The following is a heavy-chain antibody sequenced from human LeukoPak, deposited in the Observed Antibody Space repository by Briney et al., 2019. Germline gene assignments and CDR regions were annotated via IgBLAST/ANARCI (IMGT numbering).Heavy chain of an antibody. Sequence: SVKVSCKASGGTFSSYAISWVRQAPGQGLEWMGRIIPILGIANYAQKFQGRVTITADKSTSTAYMELSSLRSEDTAVYYCAREWRDAHYYYGMDVWGQGTTVTVSS. D-gene: IGHD5-12*01. CDR2: IIPILGIA. CDR1: GGTFSSYA. V-gene: IGHV1-69*04. J-gene: IGHJ6*02. CDR3: AREWRDAHYYYGMDV.